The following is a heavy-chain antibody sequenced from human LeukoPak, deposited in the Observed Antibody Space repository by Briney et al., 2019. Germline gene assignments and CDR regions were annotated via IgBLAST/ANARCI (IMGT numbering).Heavy chain of an antibody. Sequence: ASVKVSCKASGYTFTSYGISWVRQAPGQGLEWMGWISAYNGNTNYAQKLQGRVTMTTDTSTSTAYMELRSLRSDDTAVYYCARAYNWNDPPYLYYYYYGMDVWGQGTTVTVSS. D-gene: IGHD1-1*01. CDR3: ARAYNWNDPPYLYYYYYGMDV. V-gene: IGHV1-18*01. J-gene: IGHJ6*02. CDR2: ISAYNGNT. CDR1: GYTFTSYG.